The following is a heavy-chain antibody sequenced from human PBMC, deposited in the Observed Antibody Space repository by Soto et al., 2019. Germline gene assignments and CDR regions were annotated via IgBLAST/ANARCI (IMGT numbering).Heavy chain of an antibody. D-gene: IGHD6-13*01. J-gene: IGHJ5*02. CDR1: GGSISSYY. CDR2: IYYSGST. V-gene: IGHV4-39*01. CDR3: ARHQSHSSSYVDP. Sequence: PSETLSLTCTVSGGSISSYYWGWIRQPPGKGLEWIGSIYYSGSTYYNPSLKSRVTISVDTSKNQFSLKLSSVTAADTAVYYCARHQSHSSSYVDPWGQGTPVTVSS.